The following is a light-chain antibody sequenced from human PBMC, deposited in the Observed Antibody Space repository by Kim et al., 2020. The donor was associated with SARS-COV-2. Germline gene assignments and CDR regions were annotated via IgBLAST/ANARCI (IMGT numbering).Light chain of an antibody. CDR2: DAS. V-gene: IGKV1-5*01. CDR3: QQYSNRWT. J-gene: IGKJ1*01. Sequence: SASVGDKVTITCRASQSISGGVAWYQQKPGKAPKLLIYDASSLESGVPSRFRGSGSGTDFTLIVSSLQPDDFATYYCQQYSNRWTFGQGTKVDIK. CDR1: QSISGG.